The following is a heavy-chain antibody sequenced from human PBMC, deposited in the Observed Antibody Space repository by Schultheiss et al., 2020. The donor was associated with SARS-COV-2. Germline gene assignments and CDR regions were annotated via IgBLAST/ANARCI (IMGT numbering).Heavy chain of an antibody. CDR1: GGSISSGSYY. CDR3: ARDQGVVPELSPFDY. J-gene: IGHJ4*02. Sequence: SETLSLTCTVSGGSISSGSYYWGWIRQPPGKGLEWIGSIYHSGSTYYNPSLKSLVTISVDTSKNQFSLKLSSVTAADTAVYYCARDQGVVPELSPFDYWGQGTLVTVSS. V-gene: IGHV4-39*07. CDR2: IYHSGST. D-gene: IGHD3-16*02.